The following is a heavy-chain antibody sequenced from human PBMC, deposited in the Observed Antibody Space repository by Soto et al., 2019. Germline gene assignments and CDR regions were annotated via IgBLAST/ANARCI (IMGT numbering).Heavy chain of an antibody. Sequence: PGGSLRLSCAASGFTFSSYGMHWVRQAPGKGLEWVAVISYDGSNKYYADSVKGRFTISRDNSKNTLYLQMNSLRAEDTAVYYCAKSPRTPASIAPDVWGQGTTVTVSS. CDR3: AKSPRTPASIAPDV. V-gene: IGHV3-30*18. CDR1: GFTFSSYG. J-gene: IGHJ6*02. CDR2: ISYDGSNK. D-gene: IGHD6-6*01.